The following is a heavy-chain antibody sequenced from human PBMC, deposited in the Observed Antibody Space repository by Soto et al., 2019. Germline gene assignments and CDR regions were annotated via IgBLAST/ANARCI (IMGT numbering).Heavy chain of an antibody. CDR2: IIPIFGTA. CDR3: AKDRLPDHFDSSGLDH. CDR1: GGTFSSHA. Sequence: SVKVSCKASGGTFSSHAISWVRQAPGQGLEWMGGIIPIFGTANYAQKFQGRVTITADESTSTLYLHMNSLRVEDTAVYYCAKDRLPDHFDSSGLDHWGQGTLVTVSS. V-gene: IGHV1-69*13. D-gene: IGHD3-22*01. J-gene: IGHJ4*02.